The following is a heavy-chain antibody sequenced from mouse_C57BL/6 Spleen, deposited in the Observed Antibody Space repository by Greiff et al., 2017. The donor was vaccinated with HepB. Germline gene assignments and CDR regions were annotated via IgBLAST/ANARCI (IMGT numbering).Heavy chain of an antibody. CDR2: IDPSDSET. Sequence: QVQLQQPGAELVRPGSSVKLSCKASGYTFTSYWMHWVKQRPIQGLEWIGNIDPSDSETHYNQKFKDKATLTVDKSSSTAYMQLSSLTSEDSAVYYCARRAMKIGYFDYWGQGTTLTVSS. CDR3: ARRAMKIGYFDY. J-gene: IGHJ2*01. D-gene: IGHD3-1*01. CDR1: GYTFTSYW. V-gene: IGHV1-52*01.